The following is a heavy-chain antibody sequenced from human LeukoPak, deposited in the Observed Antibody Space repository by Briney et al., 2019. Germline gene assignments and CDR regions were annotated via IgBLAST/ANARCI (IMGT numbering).Heavy chain of an antibody. J-gene: IGHJ4*02. CDR3: ARGRYGDYEGYFDY. CDR2: ISSSSSYI. D-gene: IGHD4-17*01. Sequence: GGSLRFSCAASGFTFSSYSMNWVRQAPGKGLEWVSSISSSSSYIYYADSVKGRFTISRDNAKNSLYLQMNSLRAEDTAVYYCARGRYGDYEGYFDYWGQGTLVTVSS. V-gene: IGHV3-21*01. CDR1: GFTFSSYS.